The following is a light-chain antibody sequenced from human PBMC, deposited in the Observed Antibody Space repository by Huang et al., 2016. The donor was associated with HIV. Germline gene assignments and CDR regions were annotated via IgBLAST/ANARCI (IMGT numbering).Light chain of an antibody. Sequence: IQLTQSPSSLSASVGDRVTITCRASQGISTYLAWYQQRPGKAPDLLIYAASTLQSGVPSRFSGSGSGTDFTRTISSLQAEDSATYYCQQVNSYPRTFGPGTKVEIK. CDR3: QQVNSYPRT. J-gene: IGKJ3*01. V-gene: IGKV1-9*01. CDR1: QGISTY. CDR2: AAS.